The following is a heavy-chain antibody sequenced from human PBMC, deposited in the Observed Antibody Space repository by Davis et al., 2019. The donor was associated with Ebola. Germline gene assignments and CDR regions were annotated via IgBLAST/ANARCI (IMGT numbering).Heavy chain of an antibody. CDR3: ARGGYYDSSGYSHAAFDI. Sequence: GGSLRLSCAASGFTFTAYGMHWVRQAPGKGLEYVSGTGTNVGSTYYTNSVKGRFTMSRDNSKNRVDLQMGSLRAEDTGVYYCARGGYYDSSGYSHAAFDIWGQGTMVTVSS. D-gene: IGHD3-22*01. CDR2: TGTNVGST. CDR1: GFTFTAYG. V-gene: IGHV3-64*01. J-gene: IGHJ3*02.